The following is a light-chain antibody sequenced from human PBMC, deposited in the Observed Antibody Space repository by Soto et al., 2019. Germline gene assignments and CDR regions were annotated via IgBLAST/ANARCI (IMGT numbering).Light chain of an antibody. CDR3: QQYYNWRT. V-gene: IGKV3-15*01. CDR2: GAS. CDR1: QSVNRN. Sequence: EIVMTQSPATLSVSPGERATLSCRASQSVNRNIAWSQQKPGQAPRLLIYGASTRATGVPARFSGSGSGTEFTLTISRLHSEDFAVYYCQQYYNWRTFGQGTNVEIK. J-gene: IGKJ1*01.